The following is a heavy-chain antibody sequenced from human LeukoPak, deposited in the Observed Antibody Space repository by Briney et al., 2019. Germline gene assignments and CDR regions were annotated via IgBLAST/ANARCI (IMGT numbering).Heavy chain of an antibody. D-gene: IGHD4-23*01. CDR1: GGYIITSDHY. Sequence: SETLSLTCSVSGGYIITSDHYWGWIRQPPGKGLEWIGSIYYTGSTSTNPFFKSRVTVSVDTSKNQFSLNLTSVTAADTAVYYCARERYYYGGKTWFDPWGQGTLVTVSS. J-gene: IGHJ5*02. CDR2: IYYTGST. V-gene: IGHV4-39*07. CDR3: ARERYYYGGKTWFDP.